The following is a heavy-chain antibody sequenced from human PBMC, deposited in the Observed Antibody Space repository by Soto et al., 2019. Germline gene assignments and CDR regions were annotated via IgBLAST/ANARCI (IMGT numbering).Heavy chain of an antibody. J-gene: IGHJ3*02. V-gene: IGHV3-64*01. Sequence: HGGSLRLSCAASGFTFSSYAMHWVRQAPGKGLEYVSAISSNGGSTYYANSVKGRFTISRDNSKNTLYLQMGSLRAEDMAVYYCATGLLYTVADDKDDFDIWGQGTMVTVSS. D-gene: IGHD2-15*01. CDR2: ISSNGGST. CDR1: GFTFSSYA. CDR3: ATGLLYTVADDKDDFDI.